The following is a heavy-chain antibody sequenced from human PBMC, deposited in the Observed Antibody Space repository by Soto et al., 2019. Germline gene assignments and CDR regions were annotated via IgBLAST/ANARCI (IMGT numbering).Heavy chain of an antibody. D-gene: IGHD5-12*01. Sequence: SEILSLTCAVYGGSFSGYYWSWIRQPPGKGLEWIGEINHSGSTNYNPSLKSRVTISVDTSKNQFSLKLSSVTAADTAAYYCERGEGYDYYYYGMDVWGQGTTVNVSS. CDR2: INHSGST. CDR1: GGSFSGYY. CDR3: ERGEGYDYYYYGMDV. V-gene: IGHV4-34*01. J-gene: IGHJ6*02.